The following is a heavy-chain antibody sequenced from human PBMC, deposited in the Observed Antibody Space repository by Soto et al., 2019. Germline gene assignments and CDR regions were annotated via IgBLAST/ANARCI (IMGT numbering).Heavy chain of an antibody. CDR3: ARGLTGPRGMDV. J-gene: IGHJ6*02. V-gene: IGHV3-21*01. CDR1: GFTFSSYS. Sequence: GGSLRLSCAASGFTFSSYSMNWVRQAPGKGLEWVSSISSSSSYIYYADSVKGRFTISRDNAKNSLYLQMNSLRAEDTAVYYCARGLTGPRGMDVWGQGTTVTVSS. CDR2: ISSSSSYI. D-gene: IGHD2-21*02.